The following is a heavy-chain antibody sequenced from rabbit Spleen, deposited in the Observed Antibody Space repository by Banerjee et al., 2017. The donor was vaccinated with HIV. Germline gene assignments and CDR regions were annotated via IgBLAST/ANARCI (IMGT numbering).Heavy chain of an antibody. J-gene: IGHJ4*01. V-gene: IGHV1S40*01. CDR1: GFSFSSSDY. D-gene: IGHD1-1*01. CDR2: IYVGDGST. Sequence: QSLEESGGDLVKPGASLTLTCTASGFSFSSSDYMCWVRQAPGKGLEWIGCIYVGDGSTAYANWVNGRFTISKTSSTTVTLQMTSLTVADTATYFCARDLPGVIGWNFNLWGPGTLVTVS. CDR3: ARDLPGVIGWNFNL.